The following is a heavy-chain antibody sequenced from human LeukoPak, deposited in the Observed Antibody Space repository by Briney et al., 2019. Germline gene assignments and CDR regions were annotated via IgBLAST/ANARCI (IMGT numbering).Heavy chain of an antibody. Sequence: GGSLRLSCAASGFTVSSNYMSWVRQAPGKGLEGVSVIYSGGSTYYADSVKGRFTISRDNSKNTLYLQMNSLRAEDTAVYYCARDGDSSGWYYFDYWGQGTLVTVSS. J-gene: IGHJ4*02. D-gene: IGHD6-19*01. V-gene: IGHV3-66*01. CDR3: ARDGDSSGWYYFDY. CDR2: IYSGGST. CDR1: GFTVSSNY.